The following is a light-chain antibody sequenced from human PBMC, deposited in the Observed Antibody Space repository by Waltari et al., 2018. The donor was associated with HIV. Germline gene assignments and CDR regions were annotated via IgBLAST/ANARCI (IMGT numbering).Light chain of an antibody. V-gene: IGLV2-23*02. CDR2: EVS. CDR1: SSDVGSYNL. Sequence: QSAMTQPASVSGSPGKSSTISSTGTSSDVGSYNLVSWYQQHPGKAPKLMIYEVSKRPSGVSNRFSGSKSGNTASLTISGLQAEDEADYYCCSYAGSSTFVVFGGGTKLTVL. CDR3: CSYAGSSTFVV. J-gene: IGLJ2*01.